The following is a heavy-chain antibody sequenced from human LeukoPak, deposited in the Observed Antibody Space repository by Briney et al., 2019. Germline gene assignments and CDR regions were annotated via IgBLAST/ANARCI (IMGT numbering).Heavy chain of an antibody. J-gene: IGHJ5*02. D-gene: IGHD3-3*01. CDR2: IYYSGST. CDR3: VRQPQRELRFLEWLPNWFDP. CDR1: GGSISSSSYY. Sequence: PSETLSLTCTVSGGSISSSSYYWGWIRQPPGKGLEWIGSIYYSGSTYYNPSLKSRVTISVDTSKNQFSLKLSSVTAADTAVYYCVRQPQRELRFLEWLPNWFDPWGQGTLVTVSS. V-gene: IGHV4-39*01.